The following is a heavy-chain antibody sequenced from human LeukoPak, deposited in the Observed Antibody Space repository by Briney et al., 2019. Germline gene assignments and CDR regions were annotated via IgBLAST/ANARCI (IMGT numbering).Heavy chain of an antibody. CDR1: GFTFSSYA. V-gene: IGHV3-30-3*01. Sequence: PGGSLRLSFAASGFTFSSYAMHWVRQAPGKGLEWVSVISYDGSNKYYADSVKGRFTISSDNSKNTLYLQMNSLRAEDTAVYYCARDRARYFDWSWYFDLWGRGTLVTVSS. J-gene: IGHJ2*01. CDR2: ISYDGSNK. D-gene: IGHD3-9*01. CDR3: ARDRARYFDWSWYFDL.